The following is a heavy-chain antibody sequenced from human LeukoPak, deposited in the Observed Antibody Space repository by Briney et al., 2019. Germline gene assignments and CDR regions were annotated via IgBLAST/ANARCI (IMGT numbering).Heavy chain of an antibody. J-gene: IGHJ4*02. CDR2: IYTSGSGST. D-gene: IGHD6-13*01. CDR3: ARLAAAGSAYFDY. Sequence: SETLSLTCSVSGGSISSDTYYWSWIRQPAGKGLEWIGHIYTSGSGSTYYNPSLKSRVTILVDTSKNQFSLELSSVTAADTAVYYCARLAAAGSAYFDYWGQGTLVTVSS. V-gene: IGHV4-61*09. CDR1: GGSISSDTYY.